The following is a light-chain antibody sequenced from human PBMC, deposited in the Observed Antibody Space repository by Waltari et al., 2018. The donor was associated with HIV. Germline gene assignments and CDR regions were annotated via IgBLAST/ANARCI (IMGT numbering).Light chain of an antibody. CDR1: RGHNTYI. CDR2: LEGSGSY. CDR3: ETWNTNTEV. J-gene: IGLJ3*02. Sequence: QPVLTQSSPASASLGSPVKPTCPLDRGHNTYIITWHRQQPGTAPHSLMKLEGSGSYKRGSAVPDRFSGSSSGADRYLTITNHQSEDESDYYCETWNTNTEVFGGGTKLTVL. V-gene: IGLV4-60*03.